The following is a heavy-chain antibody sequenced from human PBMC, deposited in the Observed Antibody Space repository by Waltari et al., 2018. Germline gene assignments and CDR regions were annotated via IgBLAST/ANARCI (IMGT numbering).Heavy chain of an antibody. J-gene: IGHJ1*01. D-gene: IGHD3-22*01. Sequence: VQLLESGGGLVQPGGSLRLSCAASGFTFSSYAMSWVRQAPGKGLEWVSVIYSGGSTYYADSVKGRFTISRDNSKNTLYLQMNSLRAEDTAVYYCAKEGSGYQYFQHWGQGTLVTVSS. CDR2: IYSGGST. CDR1: GFTFSSYA. V-gene: IGHV3-23*03. CDR3: AKEGSGYQYFQH.